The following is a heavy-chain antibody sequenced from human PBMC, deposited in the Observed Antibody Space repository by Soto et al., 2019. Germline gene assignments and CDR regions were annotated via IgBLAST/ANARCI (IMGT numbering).Heavy chain of an antibody. CDR2: INSDGSST. CDR3: ARVRAGYSSGWYDY. Sequence: GGSLRLSCASSGFTFSSYWMHWVRQAPGKGLVWVSRINSDGSSTSYADSVKGRFTISRDNAKNTLYLQMNSLRAEDTAVYYCARVRAGYSSGWYDYWGQGTLVTVSS. CDR1: GFTFSSYW. V-gene: IGHV3-74*01. J-gene: IGHJ4*02. D-gene: IGHD6-19*01.